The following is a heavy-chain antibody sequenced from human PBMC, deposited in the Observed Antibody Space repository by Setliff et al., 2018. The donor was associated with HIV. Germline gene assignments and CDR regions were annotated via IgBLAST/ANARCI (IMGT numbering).Heavy chain of an antibody. CDR2: MYPSGSS. V-gene: IGHV4-38-2*02. CDR1: SYSVTSSYY. D-gene: IGHD2-2*01. CDR3: ARVGYCSSTNCYWGRPSYGMGV. Sequence: SETLSLTCTVSSYSVTSSYYWAWIRQPPGKGLEWIGNMYPSGSSYFNPTLQSRVTMSADTSKKQFFLKLSSVTAADTAVYYCARVGYCSSTNCYWGRPSYGMGVWGQGTTVTVSS. J-gene: IGHJ6*02.